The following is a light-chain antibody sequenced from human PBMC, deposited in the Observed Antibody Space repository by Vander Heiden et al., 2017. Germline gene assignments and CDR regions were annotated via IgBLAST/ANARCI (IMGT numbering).Light chain of an antibody. CDR2: DAS. Sequence: DIVLTQSPATLSLSPGDRATLSCRASQSVSSYLAWYQQKPGQAPRLLIYDASNRATGIQARFSGSGSGTDFTLTISSLEPEDFAVYYCQQRSNWPPITFGQGTRLEIK. CDR3: QQRSNWPPIT. J-gene: IGKJ5*01. V-gene: IGKV3-11*01. CDR1: QSVSSY.